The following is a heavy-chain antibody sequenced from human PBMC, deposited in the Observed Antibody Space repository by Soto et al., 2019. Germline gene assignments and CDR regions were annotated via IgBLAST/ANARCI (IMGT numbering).Heavy chain of an antibody. Sequence: GASLKISCKGSGYSFATYWINWVRQMPGKGLEWMGSIDPSDSYTNYSPSFQGHVTISADKSIRTAYLQWSSLKASDTAVYYCAIVSFYSFYAMDVWGQGTTVTVSS. CDR2: IDPSDSYT. CDR3: AIVSFYSFYAMDV. CDR1: GYSFATYW. D-gene: IGHD1-26*01. V-gene: IGHV5-10-1*01. J-gene: IGHJ6*02.